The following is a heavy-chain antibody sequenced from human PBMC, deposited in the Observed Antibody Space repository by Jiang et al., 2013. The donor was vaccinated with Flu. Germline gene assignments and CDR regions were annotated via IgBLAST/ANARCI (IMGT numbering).Heavy chain of an antibody. CDR1: GGSISSYY. CDR2: IYYSGST. CDR3: ALAAAHYYGSGSYVPWFDP. Sequence: SLTCTVSGGSISSYYWSWIRQPPGKGLEWIGYIYYSGSTNYNPSLKSRVTISVDTSKNQFSLKLSSVTAADTAVYYCALAAAHYYGSGSYVPWFDPWGQGTLVTVSS. J-gene: IGHJ5*02. V-gene: IGHV4-59*08. D-gene: IGHD3-10*01.